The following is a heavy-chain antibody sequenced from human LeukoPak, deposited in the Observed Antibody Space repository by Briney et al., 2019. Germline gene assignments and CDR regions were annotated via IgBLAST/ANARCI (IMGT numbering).Heavy chain of an antibody. J-gene: IGHJ4*02. CDR1: GFTFSTYG. CDR3: AKDRVPTTPTTVVTSGLDY. D-gene: IGHD4-23*01. CDR2: IAYDGSTK. V-gene: IGHV3-30*18. Sequence: GGSLRLSCAGSGFTFSTYGMHWVRQAPGNGLEWVAVIAYDGSTKYYSDSVKGRFTISRDNSKNTLYLQMNGLRPEDTAVYYCAKDRVPTTPTTVVTSGLDYWGQGTLVTVSS.